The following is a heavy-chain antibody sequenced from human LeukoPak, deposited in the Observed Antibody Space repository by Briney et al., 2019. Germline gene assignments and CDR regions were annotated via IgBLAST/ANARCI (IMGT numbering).Heavy chain of an antibody. CDR1: GGSISSGGYY. Sequence: PSETLSLTCTVSGGSISSGGYYWSWIRQHPGKGLEWIGYIYYSGSTYYNPSLKSRVTISVDTSKNQFSLKLTSVTAADTAVYYCARVTGYYYESTGYYHHAFDMWGQGTMVTVSS. D-gene: IGHD3-22*01. V-gene: IGHV4-31*03. CDR2: IYYSGST. J-gene: IGHJ3*02. CDR3: ARVTGYYYESTGYYHHAFDM.